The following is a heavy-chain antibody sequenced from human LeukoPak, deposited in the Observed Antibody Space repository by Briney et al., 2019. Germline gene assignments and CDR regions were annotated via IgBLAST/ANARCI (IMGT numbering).Heavy chain of an antibody. Sequence: SETLSLTCTVSGYSLSSGYYCGWIRQPPGKGLEWIGSIYHSGSTYYNPSLKGRVTISVDTSKNQFSLKLSSVTAADTAVYYCARVLDYYASGTYGFDYWGQGTLVTVSS. CDR2: IYHSGST. D-gene: IGHD3-10*01. J-gene: IGHJ4*02. V-gene: IGHV4-38-2*02. CDR3: ARVLDYYASGTYGFDY. CDR1: GYSLSSGYY.